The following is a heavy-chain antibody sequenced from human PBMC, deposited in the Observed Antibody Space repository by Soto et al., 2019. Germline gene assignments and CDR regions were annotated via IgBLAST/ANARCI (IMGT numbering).Heavy chain of an antibody. J-gene: IGHJ4*02. Sequence: QVQLVQSGAEEKKPGASVKVSCKASGYTFTSYAMHWVRQAPGQRLEWMGWINAGNGNTKYSQKFQGRVFISRDSSASTAYMKLSSLRFEDTAVYYCARSIVVVTALDYWGQGTLVTVSS. D-gene: IGHD2-21*02. CDR3: ARSIVVVTALDY. CDR2: INAGNGNT. CDR1: GYTFTSYA. V-gene: IGHV1-3*05.